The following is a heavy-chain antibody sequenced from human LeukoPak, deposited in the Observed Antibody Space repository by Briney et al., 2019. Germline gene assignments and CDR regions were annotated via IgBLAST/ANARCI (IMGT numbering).Heavy chain of an antibody. D-gene: IGHD3-22*01. V-gene: IGHV3-43*02. Sequence: PGGSLRLSCAASGFTFDDYAIHWVRQPPGKGLEWVSFITGDGGRTYYADSVKGRFAISRDNSKNSLYLQMNSLRTEDTALYYCAKDIWDMIVVAADGVFDIWGQGTMVTVSS. CDR1: GFTFDDYA. J-gene: IGHJ3*02. CDR3: AKDIWDMIVVAADGVFDI. CDR2: ITGDGGRT.